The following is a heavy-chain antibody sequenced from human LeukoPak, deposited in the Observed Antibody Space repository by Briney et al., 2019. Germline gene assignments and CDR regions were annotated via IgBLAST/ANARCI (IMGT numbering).Heavy chain of an antibody. CDR3: AREFTAMVTNAYDI. V-gene: IGHV1-46*01. Sequence: ASVKVSCKASGYSFTSYYMHWVRQAPGQGLEWMAIVNPSTDSTSYAQNFQGRVTMTRDTSTTTVCMELSSLRSEDTAVYYCAREFTAMVTNAYDIWGQGTMVTVSS. CDR1: GYSFTSYY. J-gene: IGHJ3*02. CDR2: VNPSTDST. D-gene: IGHD5-18*01.